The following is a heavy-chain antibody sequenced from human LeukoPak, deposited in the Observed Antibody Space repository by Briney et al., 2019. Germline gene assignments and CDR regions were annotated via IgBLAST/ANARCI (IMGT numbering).Heavy chain of an antibody. D-gene: IGHD1-1*01. Sequence: PSETLSLTCTVSGGSISSYYWSWIRQPPGKGLEWLGYIYYSGSTNYNPSLKSRVTISVDTSKNQFSLKLSSVTAADTAVYYCARDHNWNDAGGFDYWGQGTLVTVSS. CDR1: GGSISSYY. CDR2: IYYSGST. V-gene: IGHV4-59*01. CDR3: ARDHNWNDAGGFDY. J-gene: IGHJ4*02.